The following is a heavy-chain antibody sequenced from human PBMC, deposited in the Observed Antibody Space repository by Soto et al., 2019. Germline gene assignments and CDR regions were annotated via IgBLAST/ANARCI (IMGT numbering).Heavy chain of an antibody. Sequence: EVQLVESGGGLVQPGGSLRLSCAASGFTFSSYSMNWVRQAPGKGLEWVSYISSSSSTIYYADSVKGRFTISRDNAKNSLYLQMNSLRDEDTAVYYCARDRSSGYLYYCYYYGMDVWGHGTTVTVSS. CDR2: ISSSSSTI. D-gene: IGHD3-3*01. CDR3: ARDRSSGYLYYCYYYGMDV. CDR1: GFTFSSYS. V-gene: IGHV3-48*02. J-gene: IGHJ6*02.